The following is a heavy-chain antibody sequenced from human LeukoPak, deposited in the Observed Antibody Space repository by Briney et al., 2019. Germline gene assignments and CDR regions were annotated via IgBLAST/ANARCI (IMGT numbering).Heavy chain of an antibody. CDR2: IYHSGST. D-gene: IGHD5-18*01. CDR1: GGSISSSNW. Sequence: SETLSLTCAVSGGSISSSNWWSWVRQPPGKGLEWIGEIYHSGSTNYNPSLKSRVTISVDKSKNQFSLKLSSVTAAYTAVYYCARAYSYGYPLDYWGQGTLVTVSS. J-gene: IGHJ4*02. V-gene: IGHV4-4*02. CDR3: ARAYSYGYPLDY.